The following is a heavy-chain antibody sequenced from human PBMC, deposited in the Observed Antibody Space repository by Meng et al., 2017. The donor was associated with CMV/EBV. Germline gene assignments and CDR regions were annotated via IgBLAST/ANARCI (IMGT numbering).Heavy chain of an antibody. CDR1: GFTFSSYE. CDR2: ISSSGSTI. Sequence: LSLTCAASGFTFSSYEMNWVRQAPGKGLEWVSYISSSGSTIYYADSVKGRFTISRDNAKKTLYLQMSSLRAEDTAVYYCARGFPYYDILTAYFSVDAFDIWGQGTMVTVSS. V-gene: IGHV3-48*03. J-gene: IGHJ3*02. D-gene: IGHD3-9*01. CDR3: ARGFPYYDILTAYFSVDAFDI.